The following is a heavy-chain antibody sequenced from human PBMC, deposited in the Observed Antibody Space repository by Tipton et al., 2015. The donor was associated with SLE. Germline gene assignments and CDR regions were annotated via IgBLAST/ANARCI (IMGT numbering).Heavy chain of an antibody. J-gene: IGHJ5*01. CDR2: IYSGGST. CDR3: ARDRAMYDMRTWLDS. CDR1: GFTVSSNY. Sequence: SLRLSCAASGFTVSSNYMSWVRQAPGKGLEWVSVIYSGGSTYYADSVKGRFTISRHNSKNTLYLQMDSLRVEDTAIYYCARDRAMYDMRTWLDSWGQGILVTVSS. D-gene: IGHD1-1*01. V-gene: IGHV3-53*01.